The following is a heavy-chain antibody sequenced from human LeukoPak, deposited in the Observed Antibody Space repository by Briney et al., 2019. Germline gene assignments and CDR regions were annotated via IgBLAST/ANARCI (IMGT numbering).Heavy chain of an antibody. V-gene: IGHV3-30*02. Sequence: GGSLRLSCAASGFIFSNNGMHWVRQAPGKGLEWVAFIRYDGSNKYYADSVKGRFTVSRDNSKNTLYLQMNSLRAEDSAVYYCAKDPRSSYYDSSGYCDYWGQGTLVTVSS. CDR1: GFIFSNNG. J-gene: IGHJ4*02. CDR3: AKDPRSSYYDSSGYCDY. CDR2: IRYDGSNK. D-gene: IGHD3-22*01.